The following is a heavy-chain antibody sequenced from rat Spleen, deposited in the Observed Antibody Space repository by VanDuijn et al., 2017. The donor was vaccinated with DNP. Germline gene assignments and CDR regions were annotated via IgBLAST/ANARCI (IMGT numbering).Heavy chain of an antibody. CDR2: ISTSGEYA. CDR1: GFSFRDYD. CDR3: ATGVYGGYEDWFAY. Sequence: EVQLVESGGDLVQPGRSLRLSCVASGFSFRDYDMAWVRQAPTKGLEWVASISTSGEYAHYGDSVKGRFTISRDNSKNTQYLQMDSLRSEDTATYYCATGVYGGYEDWFAYWGQGTLVTVSS. D-gene: IGHD1-11*01. J-gene: IGHJ3*01. V-gene: IGHV5S13*01.